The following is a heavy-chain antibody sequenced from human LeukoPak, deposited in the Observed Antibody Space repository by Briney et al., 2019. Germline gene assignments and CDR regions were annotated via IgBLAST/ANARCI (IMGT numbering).Heavy chain of an antibody. J-gene: IGHJ4*02. CDR3: ARFSVGGRYDFDY. Sequence: ASVKVSCKASGYTFTSYDINWVRQATGQGLEWMGWMSPNSGNTGYAQKFQDRVTMTRDTSINTAYMELSRLRSDDTAVYYCARFSVGGRYDFDYWGQGTLVTVSS. CDR2: MSPNSGNT. CDR1: GYTFTSYD. V-gene: IGHV1-8*01. D-gene: IGHD3-9*01.